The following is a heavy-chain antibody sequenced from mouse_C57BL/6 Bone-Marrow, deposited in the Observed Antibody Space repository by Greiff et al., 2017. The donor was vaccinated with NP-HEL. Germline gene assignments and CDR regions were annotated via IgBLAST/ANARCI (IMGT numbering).Heavy chain of an antibody. J-gene: IGHJ2*01. D-gene: IGHD1-1*01. Sequence: VQLQQSGPGLAKPSQTLSLTCSVTGYSITSDYWNWIRKFPGNKLEYMGYISYSGSTDYNPSRKSRISITRDTSKNQYYLQLNSVTTEDTATYYCARSIPDYDGSRGYFDYWGQGTTLTVSS. CDR2: ISYSGST. CDR3: ARSIPDYDGSRGYFDY. CDR1: GYSITSDY. V-gene: IGHV3-8*01.